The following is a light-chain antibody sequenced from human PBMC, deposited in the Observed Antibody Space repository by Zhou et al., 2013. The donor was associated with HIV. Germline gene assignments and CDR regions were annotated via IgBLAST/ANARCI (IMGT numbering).Light chain of an antibody. J-gene: IGKJ1*01. CDR3: QQYNSFSVLT. V-gene: IGKV1-5*03. CDR1: QSISSW. CDR2: KAS. Sequence: DIQMTQSPSTLSASVGDRVTITCRASQSISSWLAWYQQKPGKAPKLLIYKASDLENGVPSRFSGSGSGTEFTLTISSLQPDDFATYYCQQYNSFSVLTFGQGTKVEIK.